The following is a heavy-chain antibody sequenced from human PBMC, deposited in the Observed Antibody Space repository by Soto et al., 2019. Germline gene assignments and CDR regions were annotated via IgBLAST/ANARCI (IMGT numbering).Heavy chain of an antibody. D-gene: IGHD2-15*01. Sequence: TLSLTCSVSGGSISHGGYHWSWIRQDPGKGLEWLGYIYYTGNTYYNPTLRSRLTISIDTTKSQFFLNLSPVTAADTAIYYCASLGGGSIDPWGQATRVTVSS. CDR2: IYYTGNT. J-gene: IGHJ5*02. CDR3: ASLGGGSIDP. V-gene: IGHV4-31*03. CDR1: GGSISHGGYH.